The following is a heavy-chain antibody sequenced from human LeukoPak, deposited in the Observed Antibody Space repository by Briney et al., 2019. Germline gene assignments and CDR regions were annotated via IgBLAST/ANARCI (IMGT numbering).Heavy chain of an antibody. D-gene: IGHD3-9*01. Sequence: ASVKVSCKASGYTFTGYYMHWVRQAPGQGLEWMGWIGPNSGATNYAQKFQGRVTMTRDTSISTAYMELSRLRSDDTAVYYCARPLIVGDYDILTGLFYWGQGTLVTVSS. CDR3: ARPLIVGDYDILTGLFY. CDR1: GYTFTGYY. V-gene: IGHV1-2*02. J-gene: IGHJ4*02. CDR2: IGPNSGAT.